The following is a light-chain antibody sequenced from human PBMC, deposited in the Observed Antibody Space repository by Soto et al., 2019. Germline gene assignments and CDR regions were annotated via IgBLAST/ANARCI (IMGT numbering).Light chain of an antibody. J-gene: IGKJ1*01. V-gene: IGKV3-20*01. CDR2: DAS. Sequence: EIVLKKSPATLSFSPVERSNFSFTASQSVNNNYLAWYHPKPGQAPRLLIYDASSRATGIPDNFSGSGSGTDFTLTISRLEPEDFAVYYCQLYDVSRGVGQGSKVGIK. CDR1: QSVNNNY. CDR3: QLYDVSRG.